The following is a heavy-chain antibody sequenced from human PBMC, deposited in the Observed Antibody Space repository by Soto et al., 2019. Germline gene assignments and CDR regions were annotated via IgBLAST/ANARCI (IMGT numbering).Heavy chain of an antibody. CDR3: ASVYNWNDDHGGKSAFDV. J-gene: IGHJ3*01. CDR2: IYYTGST. CDR1: GGSISSYY. V-gene: IGHV4-59*01. D-gene: IGHD1-20*01. Sequence: SETLSLTCTVSGGSISSYYWSWIRQPPGKGLEWIGYIYYTGSTNYNPSLKSRVTISVDTSKNQFSLKLTSVTAADTAVYYCASVYNWNDDHGGKSAFDVWGQGTMVTVSS.